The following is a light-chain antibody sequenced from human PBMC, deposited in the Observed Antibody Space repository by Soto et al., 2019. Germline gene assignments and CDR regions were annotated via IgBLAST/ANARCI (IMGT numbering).Light chain of an antibody. J-gene: IGKJ1*01. Sequence: DIQMTQSPSTLSASVGDRVTITCRASQSISSWLAWYQQKPGKAPKLLIYKASSLESGVPSRFSGSGSGTEFTLTISSLQPDDFATYYCQQHNSPWPFGHGTKV. CDR1: QSISSW. V-gene: IGKV1-5*03. CDR2: KAS. CDR3: QQHNSPWP.